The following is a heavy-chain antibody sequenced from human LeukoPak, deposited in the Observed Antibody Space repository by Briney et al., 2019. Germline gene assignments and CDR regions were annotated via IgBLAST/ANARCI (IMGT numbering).Heavy chain of an antibody. D-gene: IGHD1-26*01. CDR3: ARDVSGSLQH. J-gene: IGHJ1*01. CDR2: IYYSGST. CDR1: GDSISSSSSY. Sequence: SETLSLTCTVSGDSISSSSSYWGWIRQPPGEGLEWIGSIYYSGSTYYNTSLKSRVTISVDKSKNQFSLKLSSVTAADTAVYYCARDVSGSLQHWGQGTLVTVSS. V-gene: IGHV4-39*07.